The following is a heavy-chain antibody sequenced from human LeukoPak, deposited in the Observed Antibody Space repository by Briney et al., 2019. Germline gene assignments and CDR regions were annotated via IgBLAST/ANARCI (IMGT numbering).Heavy chain of an antibody. Sequence: ASVKVSCKASGYTFTSYDINWVRQAPGQGLEWMGWMNPNSGDTGYPQKFQGRVTMTRDTSITTAYMELSSLRSEDTAVYYCARSGFGSGISFDLWGQGTLVTISS. CDR2: MNPNSGDT. D-gene: IGHD3-10*01. CDR3: ARSGFGSGISFDL. J-gene: IGHJ5*02. V-gene: IGHV1-8*01. CDR1: GYTFTSYD.